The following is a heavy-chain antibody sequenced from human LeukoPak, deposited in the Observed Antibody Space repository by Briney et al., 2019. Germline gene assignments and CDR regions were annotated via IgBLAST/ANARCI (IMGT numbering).Heavy chain of an antibody. J-gene: IGHJ4*02. Sequence: PGGSLRLSCAASGFTVSSNYMSWVRQAPGKGLEWVSVIYSGGSTFYADFVKGRFTISRDNSKNTLYLQMNSLRAEDTAVYYCARGDSGWYQYYFDYWGQGTLVTVSS. CDR1: GFTVSSNY. CDR3: ARGDSGWYQYYFDY. V-gene: IGHV3-53*01. CDR2: IYSGGST. D-gene: IGHD6-19*01.